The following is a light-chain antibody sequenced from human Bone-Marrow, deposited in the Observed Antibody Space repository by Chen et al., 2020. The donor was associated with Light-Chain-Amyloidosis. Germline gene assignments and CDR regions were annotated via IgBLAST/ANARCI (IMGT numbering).Light chain of an antibody. CDR3: QSYDSSLSSSV. V-gene: IGLV1-40*01. J-gene: IGLJ2*01. CDR2: GNT. Sequence: QSVLTQPPSVSGAPGQRVTISCTGSTSNIGAGYGVHWYQQVPGTAPKLLIYGNTNRPSGVPDRVSAAKSGTSASLAITGLQAEDEADYYCQSYDSSLSSSVFGGGTKLTVL. CDR1: TSNIGAGYG.